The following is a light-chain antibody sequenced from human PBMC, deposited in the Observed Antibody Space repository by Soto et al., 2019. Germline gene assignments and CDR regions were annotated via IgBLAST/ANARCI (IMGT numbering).Light chain of an antibody. V-gene: IGKV1-5*01. Sequence: DIQMTQSPSTLSASVGDRVTITCRASPSIDRWLAWYQQKPGKAPNLLIYDASSLESGVPSRFSGSGSGTEFTLTISGLQPDDFATYYCQQYNSYPRTFGQVTKVEIK. CDR2: DAS. CDR3: QQYNSYPRT. CDR1: PSIDRW. J-gene: IGKJ1*01.